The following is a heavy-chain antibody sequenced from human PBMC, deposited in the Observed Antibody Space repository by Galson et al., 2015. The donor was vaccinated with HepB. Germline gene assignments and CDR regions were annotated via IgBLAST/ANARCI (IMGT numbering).Heavy chain of an antibody. D-gene: IGHD4-17*01. Sequence: SVKVSCKASGYTFTSYDINWVRQATGQGLEWMGWMNPNSGNTGYAQKFQGRVTMTRNTSISTAYMELSSLRSEDTAVYYCAFDYGDSDDAFDIWGQGTMVTVSS. CDR1: GYTFTSYD. J-gene: IGHJ3*02. CDR3: AFDYGDSDDAFDI. V-gene: IGHV1-8*01. CDR2: MNPNSGNT.